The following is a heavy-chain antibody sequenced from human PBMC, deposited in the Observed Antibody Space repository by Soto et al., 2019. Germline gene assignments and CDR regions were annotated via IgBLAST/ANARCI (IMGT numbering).Heavy chain of an antibody. D-gene: IGHD3-16*01. CDR3: GGDGGATSTGFDY. V-gene: IGHV1-46*03. CDR2: VNPSGDRT. J-gene: IGHJ4*02. CDR1: GYAFSSHY. Sequence: QVLLVQSAAAVKEPGASVKLSCKASGYAFSSHYMYWVRKAPGQGLEWLGSVNPSGDRTTYSQKFQGRITMTRDTSTSTFYLEVRSLTSGDMGVYYCGGDGGATSTGFDYWGQGTLVSVSS.